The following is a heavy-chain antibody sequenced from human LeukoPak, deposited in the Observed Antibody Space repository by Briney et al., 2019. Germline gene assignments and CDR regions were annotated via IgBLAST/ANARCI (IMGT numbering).Heavy chain of an antibody. J-gene: IGHJ4*02. CDR3: AHRPSGMATVSFES. CDR1: GFSLSTTGVA. V-gene: IGHV2-5*01. CDR2: GNSNDEK. Sequence: SGPTLVNPTQTLTLTCTFSGFSLSTTGVAVGWIRQPPGKALEWLALGNSNDEKRYSPSLKRRLTISRDTPKNQVVLTMANMDPADTATYYCAHRPSGMATVSFESWGQGSLVTVSS. D-gene: IGHD5-24*01.